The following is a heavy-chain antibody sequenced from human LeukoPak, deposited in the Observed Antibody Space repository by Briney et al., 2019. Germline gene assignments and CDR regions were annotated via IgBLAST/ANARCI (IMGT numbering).Heavy chain of an antibody. CDR1: GGSISSGGYY. D-gene: IGHD5-18*01. V-gene: IGHV4-30-2*01. Sequence: SETLSLTCTVSGGSISSGGYYWSWIRQPPGKGLEWIGYIYHSGSTYYNPSLKSRVTISVDKSKNQFSLKLSSVTAADTAVYYCARVGTAMARGVFDYWGQGTLVTVSS. CDR3: ARVGTAMARGVFDY. J-gene: IGHJ4*02. CDR2: IYHSGST.